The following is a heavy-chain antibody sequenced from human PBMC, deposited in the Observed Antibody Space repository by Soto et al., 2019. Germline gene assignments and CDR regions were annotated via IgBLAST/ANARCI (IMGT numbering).Heavy chain of an antibody. CDR2: ISYDGTNR. Sequence: GGSLRLSCVASGFSFSNYAIHWVRQAPGKGLEWVSVISYDGTNRFYGESVKGRFTISRDNSLKTLYLQMSSLIPEDTAIYYCARGLRPRGYNFYFWGQGVLVTVSS. D-gene: IGHD5-12*01. CDR1: GFSFSNYA. J-gene: IGHJ4*02. V-gene: IGHV3-30*04. CDR3: ARGLRPRGYNFYF.